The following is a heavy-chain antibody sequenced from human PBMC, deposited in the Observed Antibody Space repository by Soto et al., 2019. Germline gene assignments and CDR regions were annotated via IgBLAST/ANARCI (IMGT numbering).Heavy chain of an antibody. CDR3: ARLAGSIAALNWFDP. J-gene: IGHJ5*02. V-gene: IGHV1-69*13. D-gene: IGHD6-6*01. CDR1: GGTFSSYA. Sequence: GASVKVSCNASGGTFSSYAISWVRQAPGQGLEWMGGIIPIFGTANYAQKFQGRVTITADESTSTAYMELSSLRSEDTAVYYCARLAGSIAALNWFDPWGQGTLVTVSS. CDR2: IIPIFGTA.